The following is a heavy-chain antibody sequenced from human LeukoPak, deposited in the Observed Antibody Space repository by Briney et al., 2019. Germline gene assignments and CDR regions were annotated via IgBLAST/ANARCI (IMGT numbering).Heavy chain of an antibody. V-gene: IGHV3-30*04. J-gene: IGHJ4*02. CDR3: AKSRNHRSYYDILTGYLDY. Sequence: GGSLRLSCAASGFTFSSYAMHWVRQAPGKGLEWVAVISYDGSNKYYADSVKGRFTISRDNSKNTLYLQMNSLRAEDTAVYYCAKSRNHRSYYDILTGYLDYWGQGTLVTVSS. CDR2: ISYDGSNK. D-gene: IGHD3-9*01. CDR1: GFTFSSYA.